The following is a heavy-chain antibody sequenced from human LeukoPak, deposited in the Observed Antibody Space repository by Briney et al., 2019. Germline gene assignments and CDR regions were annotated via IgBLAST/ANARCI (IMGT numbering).Heavy chain of an antibody. J-gene: IGHJ6*03. V-gene: IGHV3-11*01. D-gene: IGHD5-12*01. Sequence: GGSLRLSCAASGFTFNDYYMTWIRQAPGKGLEWVSYISSSGSTKYYADSVKGRFTISRDNSKNTLYLQMNSLRAEDTAVYYCARASPKNIADYYYYMDVWGKGTTVTISS. CDR2: ISSSGSTK. CDR3: ARASPKNIADYYYYMDV. CDR1: GFTFNDYY.